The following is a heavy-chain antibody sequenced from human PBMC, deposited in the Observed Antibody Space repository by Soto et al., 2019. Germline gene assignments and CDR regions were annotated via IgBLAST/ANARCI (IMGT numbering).Heavy chain of an antibody. CDR3: ARDLGRFLEWSPLDY. CDR1: GFTFSSYG. D-gene: IGHD3-3*01. J-gene: IGHJ4*02. V-gene: IGHV3-33*01. Sequence: SCAASGFTFSSYGMHWVRQAPGKGLEWVAVIWYDGSNKYYADSVKGRFTISRDNSKNTLYLQMNSLRAEDTAVYYCARDLGRFLEWSPLDYWGQGTLVTVSS. CDR2: IWYDGSNK.